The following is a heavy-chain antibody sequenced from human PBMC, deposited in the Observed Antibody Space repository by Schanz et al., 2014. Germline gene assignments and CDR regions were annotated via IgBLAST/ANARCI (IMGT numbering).Heavy chain of an antibody. CDR1: GFSIRNPD. CDR3: ARVPYGSGSYWDY. D-gene: IGHD3-10*01. J-gene: IGHJ4*02. V-gene: IGHV3-13*04. CDR2: IGTAGDT. Sequence: EVQLVESGGGLVQPGGSLRLSCAASGFSIRNPDMHWVRQATGAGLEWVSAIGTAGDTFYLDSVKGRFTISRENAKNSLYLQMNSLRAGDTAVYYCARVPYGSGSYWDYWGQGTLVTVSS.